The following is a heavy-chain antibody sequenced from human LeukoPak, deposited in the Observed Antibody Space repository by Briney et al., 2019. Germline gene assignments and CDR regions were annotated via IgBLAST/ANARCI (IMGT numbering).Heavy chain of an antibody. CDR3: ARDYRAYYYGSGSQYYYYYYMDV. CDR2: IYYSGST. Sequence: SETLSLTCTDSGGSISSYYWSWIPQPPGKGLEWVGYIYYSGSTKYNPSLKSRVTIPVDTSKNQFSLKLSSVTAADTAVYYCARDYRAYYYGSGSQYYYYYYMDVWGKGTTVTISS. CDR1: GGSISSYY. J-gene: IGHJ6*03. D-gene: IGHD3-10*01. V-gene: IGHV4-59*01.